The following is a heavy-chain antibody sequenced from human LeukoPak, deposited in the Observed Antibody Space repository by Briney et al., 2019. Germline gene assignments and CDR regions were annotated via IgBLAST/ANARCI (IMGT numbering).Heavy chain of an antibody. V-gene: IGHV4-39*07. J-gene: IGHJ6*03. CDR3: ARDRYYYGSGGRYMDV. Sequence: SETLSLTCTVSGGSISSSSYYWGWIRQPPGRGLEWIGSIYSSGSTYYNPSLKSRVTISVDTSKNQFSLKLSSVTAADTAVYYCARDRYYYGSGGRYMDVWGKGTTVTISS. D-gene: IGHD3-10*01. CDR2: IYSSGST. CDR1: GGSISSSSYY.